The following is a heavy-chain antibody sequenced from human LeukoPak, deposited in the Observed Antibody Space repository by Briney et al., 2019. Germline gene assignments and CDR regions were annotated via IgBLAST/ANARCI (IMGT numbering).Heavy chain of an antibody. CDR3: VREGEGPLSKDFDY. V-gene: IGHV1-2*02. J-gene: IGHJ4*02. CDR1: GFTFTDHY. D-gene: IGHD2/OR15-2a*01. Sequence: ASMKVSCKSSGFTFTDHYIHWVRQGPGQGLEWLGYIGPHSTFTSSPQEFQGRVTMTRDASMSTAYMELTRLTSDDTAVYYCVREGEGPLSKDFDYWGQGTLVTVSS. CDR2: IGPHSTFT.